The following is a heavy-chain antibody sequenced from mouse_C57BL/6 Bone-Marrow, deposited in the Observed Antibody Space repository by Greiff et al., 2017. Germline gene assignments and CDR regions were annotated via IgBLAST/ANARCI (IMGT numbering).Heavy chain of an antibody. CDR1: GFNIKDDY. J-gene: IGHJ2*01. CDR3: TKWLEDFDY. CDR2: IDPENGDT. V-gene: IGHV14-4*01. Sequence: VQLQQSGAELVRPGASVKLSCTASGFNIKDDYMHWVKQRPEQGLEWIGWIDPENGDTEYASKFQGKATITADTSSNPAYLQLSSLTSEDTAVYYCTKWLEDFDYWGQGTTLTVSS. D-gene: IGHD1-3*01.